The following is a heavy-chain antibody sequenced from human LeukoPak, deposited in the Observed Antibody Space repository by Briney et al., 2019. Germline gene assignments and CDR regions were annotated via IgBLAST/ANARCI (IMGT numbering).Heavy chain of an antibody. CDR2: INHSGST. CDR1: GGSFSGYY. D-gene: IGHD2-2*01. Sequence: PSETLSLTCAVYGGSFSGYYWSWIRQPPGKGLEWIGEINHSGSTNYNPSLKSRVTISVDTSKNQFSLKLSSVTAADTAVYYCARGPGCSSTSCYGGYYYYYYGMDVWGKGTTVTVSS. V-gene: IGHV4-34*01. J-gene: IGHJ6*04. CDR3: ARGPGCSSTSCYGGYYYYYYGMDV.